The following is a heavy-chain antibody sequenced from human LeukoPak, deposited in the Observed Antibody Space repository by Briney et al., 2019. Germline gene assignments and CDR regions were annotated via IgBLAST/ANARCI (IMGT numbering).Heavy chain of an antibody. V-gene: IGHV4-34*01. CDR2: INHSGST. CDR3: ARGTAMVTGRGYYYYYYMDV. J-gene: IGHJ6*03. D-gene: IGHD5-18*01. CDR1: GGSFSGYY. Sequence: PSETLSLTCAVYGGSFSGYYWSWIRQPPGKGLEWIGEINHSGSTNYNPSLKSRVTISVDTSKNQFSLKLSSVTAADTAVYYCARGTAMVTGRGYYYYYYMDVWGKGTTVTVSS.